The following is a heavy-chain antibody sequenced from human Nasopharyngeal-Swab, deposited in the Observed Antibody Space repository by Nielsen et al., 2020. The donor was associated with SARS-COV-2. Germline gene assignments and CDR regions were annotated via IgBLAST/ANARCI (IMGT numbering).Heavy chain of an antibody. Sequence: SETLSLTCTVPGGSISGYYWSWIRQPPGKGLEWIGHIFSSGSTTYNPSLRSRVTISVDTSKNQFSLRLSSVTAADTAVYFCARRGNSYGGNWFDSWGLGSLVVVSS. CDR3: ARRGNSYGGNWFDS. CDR1: GGSISGYY. CDR2: IFSSGST. V-gene: IGHV4-59*01. D-gene: IGHD2/OR15-2a*01. J-gene: IGHJ5*01.